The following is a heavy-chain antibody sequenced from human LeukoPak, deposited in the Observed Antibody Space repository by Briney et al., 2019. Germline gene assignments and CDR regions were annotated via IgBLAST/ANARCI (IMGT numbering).Heavy chain of an antibody. CDR2: ISAYNGNT. J-gene: IGHJ4*02. CDR1: GYIFTNYD. Sequence: ASVKVSCTTSGYIFTNYDINWVRQAPGQGLEWMGWISAYNGNTNYAQKLQGRVTMTTDTSTSTAYMELRSLRSDDTAVYYCARDGRDYYDSSGYYYKVPNFDYWGQGTLVTVSS. D-gene: IGHD3-22*01. V-gene: IGHV1-18*01. CDR3: ARDGRDYYDSSGYYYKVPNFDY.